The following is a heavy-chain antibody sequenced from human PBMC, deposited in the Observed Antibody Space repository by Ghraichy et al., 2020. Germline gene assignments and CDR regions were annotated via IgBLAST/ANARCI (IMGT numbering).Heavy chain of an antibody. CDR2: IKQDGSEK. CDR1: GFTFSSNW. Sequence: GGSLRLSCAASGFTFSSNWLSWFRQAPGKELEWVAKIKQDGSEKYYVDSVKGRFTISRDNAKNSLYLQMISLRAEDTAVYYCARDFRERQWLVQFDYWGQGTLVTVSS. J-gene: IGHJ4*02. CDR3: ARDFRERQWLVQFDY. V-gene: IGHV3-7*01. D-gene: IGHD6-19*01.